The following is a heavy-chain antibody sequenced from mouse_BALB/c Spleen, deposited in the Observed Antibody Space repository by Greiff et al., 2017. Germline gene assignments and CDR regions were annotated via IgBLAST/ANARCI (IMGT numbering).Heavy chain of an antibody. CDR1: GFSLTSYG. CDR2: IWAGGST. J-gene: IGHJ3*01. CDR3: ASDGYYPFAY. V-gene: IGHV2-9*02. Sequence: VKLQQSGPGLVAPSQSLSITCTVSGFSLTSYGVHWVRQPPGKGLEWLGVIWAGGSTNYNSALMSRLSISKDNSKSQVFLKMNSLQTDDTAMYYCASDGYYPFAYWGQGTLVTVSA. D-gene: IGHD2-3*01.